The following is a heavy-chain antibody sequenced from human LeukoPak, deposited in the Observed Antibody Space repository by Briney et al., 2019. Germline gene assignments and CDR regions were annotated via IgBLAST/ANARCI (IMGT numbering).Heavy chain of an antibody. CDR1: GGSISSYY. J-gene: IGHJ4*02. V-gene: IGHV4-59*12. CDR3: ARGKGGATFFDY. CDR2: IYYSGST. D-gene: IGHD5-12*01. Sequence: SETLSLTCTVSGGSISSYYWSWIRQPPGKGLEWIGYIYYSGSTNYNPSLKSRVTISVDRSKNQFSLKLSSVTAADTAVYYCARGKGGATFFDYWGQGTLVTVSS.